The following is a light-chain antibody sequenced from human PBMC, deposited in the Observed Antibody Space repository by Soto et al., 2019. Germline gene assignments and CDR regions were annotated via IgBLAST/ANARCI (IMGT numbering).Light chain of an antibody. CDR1: SSDVGGYNY. J-gene: IGLJ1*01. CDR2: DVS. V-gene: IGLV2-14*03. Sequence: QSALTQPASVSGSPGQSITIFRTGTSSDVGGYNYVSWYQQHPGSAPKLMIYDVSSRPSGVSNRFSGSKSGNTASLTISGLQAEDEADYYCSSYTSSFKLAVFGSGTKVT. CDR3: SSYTSSFKLAV.